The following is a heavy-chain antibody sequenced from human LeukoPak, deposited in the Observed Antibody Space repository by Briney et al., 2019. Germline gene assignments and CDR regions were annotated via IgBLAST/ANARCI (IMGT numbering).Heavy chain of an antibody. D-gene: IGHD6-13*01. V-gene: IGHV3-48*01. Sequence: GGSLRLSCAASGFTFSSYSMNWVRQAPGKGLEWVSYISSSSSTIYYADSVKGRFTISRGNAKNSLYLQMNSLRAEDTAVYYCASGSLSVAAAGTWFDPWGQGTLVTVSS. J-gene: IGHJ5*02. CDR3: ASGSLSVAAAGTWFDP. CDR1: GFTFSSYS. CDR2: ISSSSSTI.